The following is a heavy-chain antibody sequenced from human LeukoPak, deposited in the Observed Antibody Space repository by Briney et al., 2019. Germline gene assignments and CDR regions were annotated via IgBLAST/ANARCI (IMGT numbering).Heavy chain of an antibody. CDR3: AGQQLVLDYFDY. J-gene: IGHJ4*02. D-gene: IGHD6-13*01. Sequence: PGGSLRLSCAASGFTFSSYGMHWVRQAPGKGLEWVAVISYDGSNKYYADSVKGRFTISRDNSKNTLYLQMNSLRAEDTAVYYCAGQQLVLDYFDYWGQGTLVTVSS. V-gene: IGHV3-30*03. CDR1: GFTFSSYG. CDR2: ISYDGSNK.